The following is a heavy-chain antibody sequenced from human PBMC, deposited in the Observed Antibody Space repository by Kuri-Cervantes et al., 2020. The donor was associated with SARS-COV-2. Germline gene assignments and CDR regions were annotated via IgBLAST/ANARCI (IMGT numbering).Heavy chain of an antibody. CDR2: ISHDGTNK. Sequence: GESLKISCAASGFTFSSYGMHWVRQAPGKGLEWVAVISHDGTNKDYANSVKGRFTISRDNSKNSLYLQMNSLRVEDTAVYYCARERGVIPAGLGWFDPWGQGTLVTVSS. D-gene: IGHD2-2*01. CDR1: GFTFSSYG. CDR3: ARERGVIPAGLGWFDP. V-gene: IGHV3-30*03. J-gene: IGHJ5*02.